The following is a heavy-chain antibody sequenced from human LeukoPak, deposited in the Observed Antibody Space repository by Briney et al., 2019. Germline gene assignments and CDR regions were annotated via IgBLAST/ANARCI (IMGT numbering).Heavy chain of an antibody. Sequence: GESLQISCKASGYSFTDYWIGWVRQMPGKGREWMGIIYPRDSHTIYSPSFQGQVTVSADKSITTAYLQWSSLKASDTAIYYCTRVDFYYYYMDFWGKGTTVSVSS. CDR3: TRVDFYYYYMDF. J-gene: IGHJ6*03. CDR1: GYSFTDYW. CDR2: IYPRDSHT. V-gene: IGHV5-51*01.